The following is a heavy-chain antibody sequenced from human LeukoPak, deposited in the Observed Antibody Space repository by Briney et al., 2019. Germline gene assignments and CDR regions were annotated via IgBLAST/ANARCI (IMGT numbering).Heavy chain of an antibody. CDR1: GFTFSTYT. J-gene: IGHJ4*02. V-gene: IGHV4-34*08. CDR3: ATRRGGPYPYYFDH. D-gene: IGHD2-15*01. Sequence: LRLSCAASGFTFSTYTMNWVRQAPGKGLEWIGEVNDRGTTNYNPNLKSRVTISVVTSSNQFSLKLTSVTAADTALYFCATRRGGPYPYYFDHWDQGALVTVSS. CDR2: VNDRGTT.